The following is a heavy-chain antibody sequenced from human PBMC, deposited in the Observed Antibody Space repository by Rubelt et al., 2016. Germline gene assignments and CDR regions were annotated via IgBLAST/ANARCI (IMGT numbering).Heavy chain of an antibody. CDR2: IWYDGSNK. CDR3: ARGVGYCSSTSCYAGDY. J-gene: IGHJ4*02. V-gene: IGHV3-30*04. Sequence: LEWVAVIWYDGSNKYYADSVKGRFTISRDNSKNTLYLQMNSLRAEDTAVYYCARGVGYCSSTSCYAGDYWGQGTLVTVSS. D-gene: IGHD2-2*01.